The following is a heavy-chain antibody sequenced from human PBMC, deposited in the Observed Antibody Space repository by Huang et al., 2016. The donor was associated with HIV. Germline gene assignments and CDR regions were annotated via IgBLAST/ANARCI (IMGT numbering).Heavy chain of an antibody. CDR3: AREVRSVDTDRPDGYYYRGLDV. CDR2: VYLLGNT. CDR1: GTSMTSSTFY. V-gene: IGHV4-39*02. D-gene: IGHD2-2*03. Sequence: QLRESGPGLVTPSETLSLTCSASGTSMTSSTFYWGWFRQPPGRGREWIGSVYLLGNTNYNPSLKSRVNISIDTANKQYARRLTSGTAADTAGYFCAREVRSVDTDRPDGYYYRGLDVWGQGTTVSVSS. J-gene: IGHJ6*02.